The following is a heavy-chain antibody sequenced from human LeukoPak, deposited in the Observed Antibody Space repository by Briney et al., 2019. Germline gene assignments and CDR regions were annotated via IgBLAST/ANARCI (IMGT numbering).Heavy chain of an antibody. CDR2: IYYSGST. CDR1: GGSISSSNW. CDR3: ARDVGNDSSGYYYVGHWFDP. D-gene: IGHD3-22*01. Sequence: PSQTLSLTCAVSGGSISSSNWWSWVRQPPGKGLEWIGYIYYSGSTNYNPSLKSRVTISVDTSKNQFSLKLSSVTAADTAVYYCARDVGNDSSGYYYVGHWFDPWGQGTLVTVSS. J-gene: IGHJ5*02. V-gene: IGHV4-4*02.